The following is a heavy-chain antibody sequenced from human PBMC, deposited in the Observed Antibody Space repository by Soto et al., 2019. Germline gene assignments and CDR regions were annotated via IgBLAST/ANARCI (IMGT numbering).Heavy chain of an antibody. J-gene: IGHJ6*03. V-gene: IGHV1-8*01. Sequence: APVKVSCKASGYTFTSYDINWGRQATGQGLEWMGWMNPNSGNTGYAQKFQGRVTMTRNTSISTAYMELSSLRSEDTAVYYCAGGLEVGGFGELFSYYYYYMDVWGKGTTVTVSS. CDR1: GYTFTSYD. CDR3: AGGLEVGGFGELFSYYYYYMDV. CDR2: MNPNSGNT. D-gene: IGHD3-10*01.